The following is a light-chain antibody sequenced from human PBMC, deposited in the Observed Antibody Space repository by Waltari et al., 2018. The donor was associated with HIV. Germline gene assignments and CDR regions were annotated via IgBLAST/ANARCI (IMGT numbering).Light chain of an antibody. J-gene: IGKJ1*01. CDR3: IPTLQTPWT. CDR2: LGA. V-gene: IGKV2-28*01. Sequence: DIVMTQSPLSLPVTPGERASICCRSRQSLLHSNGYNYLDCYLQKPGQSPQLLIYLGANRASGVPDRFRCKGSGSDFTLQIYISEGEDGGVYYCIPTLQTPWTFGPRAQGEIK. CDR1: QSLLHSNGYNY.